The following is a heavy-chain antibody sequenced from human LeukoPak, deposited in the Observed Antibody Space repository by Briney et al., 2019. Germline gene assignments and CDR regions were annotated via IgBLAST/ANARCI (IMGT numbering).Heavy chain of an antibody. J-gene: IGHJ4*02. D-gene: IGHD2-21*02. Sequence: PGRSLRLSCAASGFTFSSYPMHGVRQAPGKGLEWVAVISYDGSKKYDADSVKDRFTISRDNSRNTLYMQMNSLRAEDTAVYYCAKAHCGGDCYSGDFDYWGQGTLVTVSS. CDR2: ISYDGSKK. CDR3: AKAHCGGDCYSGDFDY. V-gene: IGHV3-30*04. CDR1: GFTFSSYP.